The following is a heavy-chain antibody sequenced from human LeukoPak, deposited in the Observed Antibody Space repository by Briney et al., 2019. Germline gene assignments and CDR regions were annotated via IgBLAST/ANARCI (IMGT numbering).Heavy chain of an antibody. J-gene: IGHJ4*02. Sequence: ASVKVSFKASGYTFTVYFMHWVRQAPGQGLEWMGLMNPDNGGTHYAQKFQGRVTMTRDSSINTAYMELSRLTSDDTAVYYCATLGGHSLAAQNDYWGQGTLVTVSS. CDR1: GYTFTVYF. V-gene: IGHV1-2*02. D-gene: IGHD3-16*01. CDR2: MNPDNGGT. CDR3: ATLGGHSLAAQNDY.